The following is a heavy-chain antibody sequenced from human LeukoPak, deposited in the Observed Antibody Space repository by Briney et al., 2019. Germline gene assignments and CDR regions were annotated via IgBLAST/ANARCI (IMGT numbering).Heavy chain of an antibody. Sequence: GGSLRLSCAASGFTFDDYAMHWVRHAPGKGLEWVSGISWNSGTIGYADSVKGRFTISRDNSKNTLYLQMNSLRAEDTAVYYCAKDFCSSSWCPPVDAFDIWGQGTMVTVSS. J-gene: IGHJ3*02. V-gene: IGHV3-9*01. CDR3: AKDFCSSSWCPPVDAFDI. CDR1: GFTFDDYA. D-gene: IGHD6-13*01. CDR2: ISWNSGTI.